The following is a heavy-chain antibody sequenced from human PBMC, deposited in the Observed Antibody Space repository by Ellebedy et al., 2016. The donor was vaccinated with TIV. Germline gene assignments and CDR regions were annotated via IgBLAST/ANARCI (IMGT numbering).Heavy chain of an antibody. CDR1: GYAFNRYG. Sequence: ASVKVSCKASGYAFNRYGLSWVRQAPGQGLEWMGWISDYIGKTNYAQKFQGRVTMTTDTTTSTAYMELWSLRFDDTAVYYCARFVDRALAPHGALDIWGQGTMVTVSS. V-gene: IGHV1-18*01. CDR3: ARFVDRALAPHGALDI. J-gene: IGHJ3*02. D-gene: IGHD5-18*01. CDR2: ISDYIGKT.